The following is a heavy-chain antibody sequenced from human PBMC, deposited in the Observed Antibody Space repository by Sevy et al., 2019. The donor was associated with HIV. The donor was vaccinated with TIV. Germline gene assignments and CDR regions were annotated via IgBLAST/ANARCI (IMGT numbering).Heavy chain of an antibody. CDR3: ARRLRFLEYLGPDLDY. D-gene: IGHD3-3*01. Sequence: SETLSLTCAVYGGSFSDYYWTWIRQPLGKGLEWIGEINHSGSTTYNPSLKNRVTISRDTSKNQFSLKLSSVTAADTAVYYCARRLRFLEYLGPDLDYWGQGTLVTVSS. J-gene: IGHJ4*02. CDR1: GGSFSDYY. CDR2: INHSGST. V-gene: IGHV4-34*01.